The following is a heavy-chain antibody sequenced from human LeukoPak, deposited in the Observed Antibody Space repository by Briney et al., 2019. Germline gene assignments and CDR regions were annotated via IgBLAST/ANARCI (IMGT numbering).Heavy chain of an antibody. CDR3: AKDLRDSVVPAAIPNDAFDI. V-gene: IGHV3-23*01. J-gene: IGHJ3*02. CDR1: GFTFNSYA. D-gene: IGHD2-2*02. Sequence: GGSLRLSCAASGFTFNSYAMSWVRQAPGKGLEWVSAISGIGGSTYYADSVKRRFTISRDNSKNTLYLQMNSLRAEDTAVYYCAKDLRDSVVPAAIPNDAFDIWGQGTMVTVSS. CDR2: ISGIGGST.